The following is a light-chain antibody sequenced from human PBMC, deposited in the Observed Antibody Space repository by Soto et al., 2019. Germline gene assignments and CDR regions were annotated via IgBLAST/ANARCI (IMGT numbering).Light chain of an antibody. J-gene: IGKJ1*01. V-gene: IGKV3-15*01. CDR2: RAS. CDR3: QQHSHWPPWT. Sequence: IVMTQSPDTLAVSPGETVTLSCRASQSLSDNLAWYQQKIGQPPRLLIFRASTRASGIPARFSGGGSGTEFTLTISRLQSEDFAVYYCQQHSHWPPWTFGQGTRVEIQ. CDR1: QSLSDN.